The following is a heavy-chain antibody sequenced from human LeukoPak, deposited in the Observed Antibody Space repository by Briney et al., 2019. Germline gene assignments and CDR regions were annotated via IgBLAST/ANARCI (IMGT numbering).Heavy chain of an antibody. J-gene: IGHJ3*02. Sequence: SQTLSLTCAVSGGSISSGGYSWSWIRQPPGKGLEWIGYIYYSGSTYYNPSLKSRVTMTVDTSKNQFSLKLSSVTAADTAVYYCARGAFDIWGQGTMVTVSS. CDR3: ARGAFDI. V-gene: IGHV4-30-4*07. CDR2: IYYSGST. CDR1: GGSISSGGYS.